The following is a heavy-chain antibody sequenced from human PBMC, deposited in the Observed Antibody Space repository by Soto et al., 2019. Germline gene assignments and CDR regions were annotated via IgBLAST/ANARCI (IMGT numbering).Heavy chain of an antibody. J-gene: IGHJ5*02. V-gene: IGHV3-7*03. D-gene: IGHD2-15*01. CDR1: GFSFSTYW. CDR3: ARPYCSGGSCYNWFDP. CDR2: IKQDGSQK. Sequence: EVQLVESGGGLVQPGGSLTVSCVASGFSFSTYWMSWVRQAPGKGLEWVANIKQDGSQKYYMDSVKGRFTIYRDNAKNSLYLQMNSLRAEDTAIYYCARPYCSGGSCYNWFDPWGQGTLVTVSS.